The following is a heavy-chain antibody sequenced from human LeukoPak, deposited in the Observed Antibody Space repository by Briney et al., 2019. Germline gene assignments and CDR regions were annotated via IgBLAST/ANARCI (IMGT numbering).Heavy chain of an antibody. V-gene: IGHV3-30-3*01. J-gene: IGHJ4*02. D-gene: IGHD5-24*01. CDR3: ARDRERWLQFLFDY. Sequence: GGSLRLSCEASRFSFSTYPMHWVRQAPGKGLEWVAVISYDGSNKYYADSVKGRFTISRDNSKNTLYLQMNSLRAEDTAVYYCARDRERWLQFLFDYWGQGTLVTVSS. CDR2: ISYDGSNK. CDR1: RFSFSTYP.